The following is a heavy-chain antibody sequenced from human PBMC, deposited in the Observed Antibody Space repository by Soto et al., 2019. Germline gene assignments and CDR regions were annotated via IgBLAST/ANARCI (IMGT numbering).Heavy chain of an antibody. Sequence: QLQLQESGPGLVKPSETLSLTCTVSGGSVSSGSYYWGWILQPQGKGQEWIGSIYYSGNTYYNPSLNSRVTIPIDTSKNQFSLKLSSVTAADTATYYCARHVGGYYYYMDVWGKGTTVTVSS. CDR1: GGSVSSGSYY. CDR2: IYYSGNT. D-gene: IGHD2-15*01. CDR3: ARHVGGYYYYMDV. V-gene: IGHV4-39*01. J-gene: IGHJ6*03.